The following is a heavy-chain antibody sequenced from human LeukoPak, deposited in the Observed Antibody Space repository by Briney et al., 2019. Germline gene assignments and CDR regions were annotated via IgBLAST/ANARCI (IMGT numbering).Heavy chain of an antibody. D-gene: IGHD3-10*01. Sequence: GAFLKISCKGSGYSFTSYWNGWVRQMPGKGLEWMGIIYPGDSDTRYSPSFQGQVTISADKSISTAYLQWSSLKASDTAMYYCARAQLLWFGESRSGFDPWGQGTLVTVSS. CDR3: ARAQLLWFGESRSGFDP. CDR2: IYPGDSDT. CDR1: GYSFTSYW. V-gene: IGHV5-51*01. J-gene: IGHJ5*02.